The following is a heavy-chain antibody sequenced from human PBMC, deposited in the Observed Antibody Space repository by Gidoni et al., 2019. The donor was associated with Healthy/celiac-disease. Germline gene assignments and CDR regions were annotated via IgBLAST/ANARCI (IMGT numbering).Heavy chain of an antibody. CDR3: ARDRDGDGYNFSYYYGMDX. V-gene: IGHV4-59*01. J-gene: IGHJ6*02. Sequence: QVQLQESGPGLVKPSETLSLTCTVSGGSISSYYWSWIRQPPGKGLEWIGYIYYSGSTNYNPSLKSRVTISVDTSKNQFSLKLSSVTAADTAVYYCARDRDGDGYNFSYYYGMDXWGQGTTVTVS. CDR2: IYYSGST. D-gene: IGHD5-12*01. CDR1: GGSISSYY.